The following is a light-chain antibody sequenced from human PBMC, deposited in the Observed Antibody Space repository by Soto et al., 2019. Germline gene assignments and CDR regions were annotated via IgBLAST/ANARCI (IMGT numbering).Light chain of an antibody. Sequence: SGLTQPPSISGAAGQRVTISCTGSSSNSGAGSDVRWYHQLPGTAPKLLIYGNTNRPSGVPDRFSGSKSGTSASLAIAGLQTEDEGDYYCQTYDSSLSGLYVFGTGTKV. CDR2: GNT. CDR1: SSNSGAGSD. V-gene: IGLV1-40*01. J-gene: IGLJ1*01. CDR3: QTYDSSLSGLYV.